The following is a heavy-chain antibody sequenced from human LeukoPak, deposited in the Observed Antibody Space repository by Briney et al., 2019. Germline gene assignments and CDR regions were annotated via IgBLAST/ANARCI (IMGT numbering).Heavy chain of an antibody. CDR3: AKGDSYCGGDCYPFDAFDI. V-gene: IGHV3-23*01. CDR1: GFAFSSYW. D-gene: IGHD2-21*01. Sequence: PGGSLRLSCVASGFAFSSYWMSWVRQAPGKGLEWVSAISGSGGSTYYADSVKGRFTISRDNSKNTLYLQMNSLRAEDTAVYYCAKGDSYCGGDCYPFDAFDIWGQGTMVTVSS. J-gene: IGHJ3*02. CDR2: ISGSGGST.